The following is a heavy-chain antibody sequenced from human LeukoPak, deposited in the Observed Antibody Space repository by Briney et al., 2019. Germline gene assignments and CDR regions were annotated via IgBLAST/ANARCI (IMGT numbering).Heavy chain of an antibody. V-gene: IGHV3-9*01. Sequence: GGSLRLSCAASGFTFDDYAMHWVRQAPGKGLEWVSGISWNSANIGYADSVKGRFTISRDNAKNSLYLQMNSLRAEDTAVYYCARWFYYGSGSYYYGMDVWGKGTTVTVSS. J-gene: IGHJ6*04. CDR2: ISWNSANI. CDR3: ARWFYYGSGSYYYGMDV. CDR1: GFTFDDYA. D-gene: IGHD3-10*01.